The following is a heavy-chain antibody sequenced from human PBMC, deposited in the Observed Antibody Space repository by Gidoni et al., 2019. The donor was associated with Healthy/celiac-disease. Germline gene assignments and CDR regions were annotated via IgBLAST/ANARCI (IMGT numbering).Heavy chain of an antibody. D-gene: IGHD3-22*01. J-gene: IGHJ3*02. CDR2: IIPILGIA. CDR1: GGTFSSYS. Sequence: QVQLVQSGAEVKKPGSSVKVSCQASGGTFSSYSISWVRQAPGQGLEWMGRIIPILGIANYAQKFQGRVTITADKSTSTAYMELSSLRSEDTAVYYCARDATGYYDSSGDAFDIWGQGTMVTVSS. V-gene: IGHV1-69*04. CDR3: ARDATGYYDSSGDAFDI.